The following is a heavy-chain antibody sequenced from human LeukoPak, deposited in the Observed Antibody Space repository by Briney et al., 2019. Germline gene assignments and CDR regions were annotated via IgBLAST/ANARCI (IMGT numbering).Heavy chain of an antibody. V-gene: IGHV1-18*01. D-gene: IGHD2-2*01. Sequence: VASVKVSCKASGYTFTSYGISWVRQAPGQGLEWMGWISAYNGNTNYAQKLQGRVTMTTDTSTSTAYMELRSLRSDDTAVYYCASARGYCSSTSCQETIDAFDIWGQGTMVTVSS. CDR1: GYTFTSYG. CDR2: ISAYNGNT. J-gene: IGHJ3*02. CDR3: ASARGYCSSTSCQETIDAFDI.